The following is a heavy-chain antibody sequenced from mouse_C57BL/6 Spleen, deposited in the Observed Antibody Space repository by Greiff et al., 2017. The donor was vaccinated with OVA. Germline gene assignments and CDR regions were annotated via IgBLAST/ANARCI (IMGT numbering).Heavy chain of an antibody. Sequence: QVQLKQPGAELVRPGTSVKLSCKASGYTFTSYWMPWVKQRPGQGLEWIGVIDPSDSYTNYNQKFKGKATLTVDTSSSTAYMQLSSLTSEDSAVYCCASWDRAMDYWGQGTSVTVAS. D-gene: IGHD3-3*01. CDR2: IDPSDSYT. J-gene: IGHJ4*01. CDR1: GYTFTSYW. CDR3: ASWDRAMDY. V-gene: IGHV1-59*01.